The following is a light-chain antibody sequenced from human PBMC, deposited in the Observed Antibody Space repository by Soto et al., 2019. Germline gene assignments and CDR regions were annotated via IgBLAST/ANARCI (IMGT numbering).Light chain of an antibody. CDR3: QQRSNWPPYT. Sequence: EIVLTQSPATLSLSPGERATLSCRASQSVSSYLAWYQQKPGQAPRLLIYDASNRATGIPARFSGSESGTDFTLTISSLEPEDFAVYYCQQRSNWPPYTFGQGTKREIK. J-gene: IGKJ2*01. CDR1: QSVSSY. V-gene: IGKV3-11*01. CDR2: DAS.